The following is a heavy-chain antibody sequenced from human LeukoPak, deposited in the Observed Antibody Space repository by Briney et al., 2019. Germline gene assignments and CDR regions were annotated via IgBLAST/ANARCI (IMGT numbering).Heavy chain of an antibody. J-gene: IGHJ4*02. CDR1: GGSLSGYY. D-gene: IGHD2-21*01. CDR3: ARDPASDYSA. Sequence: SETLSLTCAVYGGSLSGYYWSWIRQHPGKGLEWIGYIYYSGSTYYNPSLKSRVTISVDASKNQFSLKLSSVTAADTAVYYCARDPASDYSAWGQGTLVTVSS. V-gene: IGHV4-31*11. CDR2: IYYSGST.